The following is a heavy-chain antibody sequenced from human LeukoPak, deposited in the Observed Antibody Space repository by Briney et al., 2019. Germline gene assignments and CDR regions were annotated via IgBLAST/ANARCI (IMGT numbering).Heavy chain of an antibody. CDR3: ALIIGNNGLFDY. V-gene: IGHV3-21*06. D-gene: IGHD2-8*01. Sequence: RGSLRLSCAASGFTFSSYSMNWVRQAPGKGLEWVSSISSSSSYIYYADSVKGRFTISRDNAKNSLYLQINSLRAEDTAVYYCALIIGNNGLFDYWGQGTLVTVSA. CDR1: GFTFSSYS. J-gene: IGHJ4*02. CDR2: ISSSSSYI.